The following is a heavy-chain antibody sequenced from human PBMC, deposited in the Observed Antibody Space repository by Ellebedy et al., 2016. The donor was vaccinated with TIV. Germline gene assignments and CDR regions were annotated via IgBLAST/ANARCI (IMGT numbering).Heavy chain of an antibody. CDR3: SRHTDYALDY. Sequence: GESLKISCAASGFTFSNYAMAWVRQAPGRGLEWVSAIGPWTDYTFYANSVKGRFTFSRDNSKNTLYLQMNSLRAEDTAVYYCSRHTDYALDYWGQGALVTVSS. J-gene: IGHJ4*02. CDR2: IGPWTDYT. CDR1: GFTFSNYA. D-gene: IGHD4-17*01. V-gene: IGHV3-23*01.